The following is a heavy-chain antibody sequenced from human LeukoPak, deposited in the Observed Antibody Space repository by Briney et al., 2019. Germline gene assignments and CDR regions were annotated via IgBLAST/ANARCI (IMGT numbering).Heavy chain of an antibody. V-gene: IGHV4-34*01. J-gene: IGHJ3*02. D-gene: IGHD1-26*01. CDR2: INHSAMS. CDR3: ARLGATRDAFDI. CDR1: GGSFSGYY. Sequence: SETLSLTCAVYGGSFSGYYWTWIRQPPGKGLEWIGEINHSAMSAYDPSLKSRVTISVDKSKNQFSLKLSSVTAADTAVYYCARLGATRDAFDIWGQGTLVTVSS.